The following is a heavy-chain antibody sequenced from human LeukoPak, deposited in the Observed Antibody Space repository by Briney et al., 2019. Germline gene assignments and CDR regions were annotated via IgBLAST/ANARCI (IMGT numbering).Heavy chain of an antibody. J-gene: IGHJ4*02. CDR3: ARAPGGGEDY. V-gene: IGHV1-18*01. CDR2: NSTYNGNT. Sequence: ASVKVSCKASGYTFTSYSLSWVRQAPGQGREWMGWNSTYNGNTIYAQNLQGRVTMTTDTSTSTAYMELRSLSSDDTAVYYCARAPGGGEDYWGQGTLVTVSS. CDR1: GYTFTSYS. D-gene: IGHD2-21*01.